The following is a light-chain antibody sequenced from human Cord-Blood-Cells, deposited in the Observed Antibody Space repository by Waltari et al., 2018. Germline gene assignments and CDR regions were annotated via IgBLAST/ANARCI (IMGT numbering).Light chain of an antibody. CDR3: CSYAGSYTYV. J-gene: IGLJ1*01. Sequence: QSALTQPRSVSGSPGQSVTISCTGTSSDVGGYNYVSWYQQHPGKAPKLMIYDVRKRPSGVPDRFSGSKAGNTASLTISVLQAEDEADYCCCSYAGSYTYVFGTGTKVTVL. CDR2: DVR. CDR1: SSDVGGYNY. V-gene: IGLV2-11*01.